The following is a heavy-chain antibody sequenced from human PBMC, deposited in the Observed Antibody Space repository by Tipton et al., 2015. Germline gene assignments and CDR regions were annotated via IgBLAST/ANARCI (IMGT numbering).Heavy chain of an antibody. CDR1: GGSISTYS. Sequence: TLSLTCTVSGGSISTYSWNWIRQPPGKGLEWIGSVYYAGSTYYNPSLKSRVTISVDTSKNQFSLNLSSVTAADTAVYYCARGGNNWFDPWGQGTLVTVSS. CDR3: ARGGNNWFDP. D-gene: IGHD2-15*01. CDR2: VYYAGST. J-gene: IGHJ5*02. V-gene: IGHV4-59*01.